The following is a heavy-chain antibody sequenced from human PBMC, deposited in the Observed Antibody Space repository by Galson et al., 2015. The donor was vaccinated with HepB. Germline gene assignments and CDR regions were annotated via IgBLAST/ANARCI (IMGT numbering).Heavy chain of an antibody. J-gene: IGHJ4*02. V-gene: IGHV1-46*01. CDR2: INPSGGST. D-gene: IGHD6-19*01. CDR3: ASIAVAANDDY. CDR1: GYTFTSYY. Sequence: SVKVSCKASGYTFTSYYMHWVRQAPGQGLEWMGIINPSGGSTSYAQKFQGRVTMTRDTSTSTDYMELSSLRSEDTAVYYCASIAVAANDDYWGQGTLVTVSS.